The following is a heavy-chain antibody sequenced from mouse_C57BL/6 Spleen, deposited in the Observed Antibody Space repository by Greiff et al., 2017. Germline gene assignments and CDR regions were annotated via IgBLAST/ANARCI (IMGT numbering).Heavy chain of an antibody. V-gene: IGHV1-18*01. J-gene: IGHJ4*01. Sequence: DVKLQESGPELVKPGASVKIPCKASGYTFTDYNMDWVKQSHGKSLEWIGDINPNNGGTIYNQKFKGKATLTVDKSSSTAYMELRSLTSEDTAVYYCARGLTGTGYAMDYWGQGTSVTVSS. CDR1: GYTFTDYN. CDR2: INPNNGGT. D-gene: IGHD4-1*01. CDR3: ARGLTGTGYAMDY.